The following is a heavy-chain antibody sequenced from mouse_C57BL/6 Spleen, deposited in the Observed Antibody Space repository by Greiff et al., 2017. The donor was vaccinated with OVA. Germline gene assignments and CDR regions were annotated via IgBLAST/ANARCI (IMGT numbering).Heavy chain of an antibody. J-gene: IGHJ4*01. CDR1: GFTFSDYY. Sequence: EVMLVESGGGLVQPGGSLKLSCAASGFTFSDYYMYWVRQTPEKRLEWVAYISNGGGSTYYPDTVKGRFTISRDNAKNTLYLQMSRLKSEDTAMYYCARHGVYYGNAMDYWGQGTSVTVSS. D-gene: IGHD2-1*01. CDR3: ARHGVYYGNAMDY. CDR2: ISNGGGST. V-gene: IGHV5-12*01.